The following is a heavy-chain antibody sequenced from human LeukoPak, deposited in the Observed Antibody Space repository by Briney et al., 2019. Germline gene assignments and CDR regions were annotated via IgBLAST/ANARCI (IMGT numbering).Heavy chain of an antibody. V-gene: IGHV3-23*01. Sequence: GGSLRLSCAASGFTFSSFAMSWVRQAPGKGLEWVSIIGAGGSKTYYADSVKGRFTISRDNSKNTLYLQMNSLRAEDTAVYYCAKASGTYCSGGSCVYNWFDPWGQGTLVTVSS. D-gene: IGHD2-15*01. J-gene: IGHJ5*02. CDR3: AKASGTYCSGGSCVYNWFDP. CDR1: GFTFSSFA. CDR2: IGAGGSKT.